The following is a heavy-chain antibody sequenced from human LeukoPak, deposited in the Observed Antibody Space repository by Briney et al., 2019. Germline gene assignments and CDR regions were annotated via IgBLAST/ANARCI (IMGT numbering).Heavy chain of an antibody. CDR3: ARGKITFGGVIASIDY. Sequence: ASVKVSCKASGYTFTDYYMRWVRQAPGQGLEWMGWINPNSGGTNYAQKFQGRVTMTRDTSISTAYMELSRLRSDDTAVYYCARGKITFGGVIASIDYWGQGTLVTVSS. J-gene: IGHJ4*02. CDR1: GYTFTDYY. V-gene: IGHV1-2*02. D-gene: IGHD3-16*02. CDR2: INPNSGGT.